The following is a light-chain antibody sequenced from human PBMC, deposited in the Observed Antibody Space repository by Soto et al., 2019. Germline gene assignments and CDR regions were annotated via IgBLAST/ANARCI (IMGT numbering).Light chain of an antibody. Sequence: IQLTQSPPSLSASVGDRVTITCRASQGISSYLAWYQQKPGKAPKLLIYAASTLQSGVPSRFSGSGSGTEFTLTISSLQPEDFATYYCQQLNSYPLTFGGGTKVDI. J-gene: IGKJ4*01. CDR3: QQLNSYPLT. CDR2: AAS. CDR1: QGISSY. V-gene: IGKV1-9*01.